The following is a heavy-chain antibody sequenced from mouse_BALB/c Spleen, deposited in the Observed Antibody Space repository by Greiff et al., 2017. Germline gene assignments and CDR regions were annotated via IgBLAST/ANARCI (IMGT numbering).Heavy chain of an antibody. CDR2: ISSGGSYT. D-gene: IGHD3-3*01. CDR1: GFTFSSYT. CDR3: TRDRAKDY. V-gene: IGHV5-6-4*01. J-gene: IGHJ2*01. Sequence: EVKLMESGGGLVKPGGSLKLSCAASGFTFSSYTMSWVRQTPEKRLEWVATISSGGSYTYYPDSVKGRFTISRDNAKNTLYLQMSSLKSEDTAMYYCTRDRAKDYWGQGTTLTVSS.